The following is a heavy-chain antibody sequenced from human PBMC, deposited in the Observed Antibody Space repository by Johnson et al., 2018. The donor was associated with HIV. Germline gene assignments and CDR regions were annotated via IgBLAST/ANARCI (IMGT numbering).Heavy chain of an antibody. J-gene: IGHJ3*02. CDR3: AKDLITMIVVVIPEAFDI. V-gene: IGHV3-23*04. Sequence: MLLVESGGGLVQPGGSLRLSCAASGFTFSSYAMSWVRQAPGKGLEWVSAISGSGGSTYYADSVKGRFTISRDNSKNTLYLQMNSLRAEDTAVYYCAKDLITMIVVVIPEAFDIWGQGTMVTVSS. D-gene: IGHD3-22*01. CDR1: GFTFSSYA. CDR2: ISGSGGST.